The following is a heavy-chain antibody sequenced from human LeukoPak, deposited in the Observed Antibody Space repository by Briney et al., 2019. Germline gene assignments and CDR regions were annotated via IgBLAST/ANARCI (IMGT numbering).Heavy chain of an antibody. Sequence: GGSLRLSCVASGFSVSSSYMSWVRQAPGKGLEWVSVIYRDGSTYYADSVKGRFTLSRDNSKNTLSLQMGSLRTEDTAVYHCAREFYDSGGYYRGLDVWGLGTTVTVSS. V-gene: IGHV3-66*01. D-gene: IGHD3-22*01. CDR3: AREFYDSGGYYRGLDV. CDR2: IYRDGST. CDR1: GFSVSSSY. J-gene: IGHJ6*02.